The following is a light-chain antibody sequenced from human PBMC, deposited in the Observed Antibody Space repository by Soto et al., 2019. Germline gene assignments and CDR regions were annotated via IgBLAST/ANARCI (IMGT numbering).Light chain of an antibody. J-gene: IGKJ4*01. CDR3: QHYTSSPLT. CDR2: GAS. CDR1: HSVSSR. Sequence: EIVMTQSPATLSVSPGERATLSCRASHSVSSRLAWYQQKPGQAPRLLIYGASTRATGLPARFSGSGSGTEFSLTISSLQSEDFAVYYCQHYTSSPLTFGGGTKVEIK. V-gene: IGKV3-15*01.